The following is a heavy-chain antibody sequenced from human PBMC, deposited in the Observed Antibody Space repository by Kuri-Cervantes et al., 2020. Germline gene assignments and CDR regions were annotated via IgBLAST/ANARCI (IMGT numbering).Heavy chain of an antibody. J-gene: IGHJ4*02. CDR2: ISSSGSTI. V-gene: IGHV3-11*04. Sequence: GESLKISCAASGFTFSDHYMSWIRQAPGKGLEWISYISSSGSTIFYADSVKGRFTISRDNSKNTLYLQMNSLRAEDTAVYYCAREGFREYQLLWGGYYFDYWGQGTLVTVSS. CDR1: GFTFSDHY. CDR3: AREGFREYQLLWGGYYFDY. D-gene: IGHD2-2*01.